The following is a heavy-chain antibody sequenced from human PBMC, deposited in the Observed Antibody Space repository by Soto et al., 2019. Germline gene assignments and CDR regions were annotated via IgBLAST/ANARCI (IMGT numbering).Heavy chain of an antibody. CDR3: ARDAGGWYQLLSPCFYP. J-gene: IGHJ5*02. D-gene: IGHD2-2*01. V-gene: IGHV4-31*03. Sequence: QVQLQESGPGLVKPSQTLSLTCTVSGGSISSGGYYWSWIRQHPGKGLEWIGYIYYSGSAYYNPSLKSRVTLSVDTSKNQFSLRLISVTAADTAVYYCARDAGGWYQLLSPCFYPWGQGTLVTVSS. CDR2: IYYSGSA. CDR1: GGSISSGGYY.